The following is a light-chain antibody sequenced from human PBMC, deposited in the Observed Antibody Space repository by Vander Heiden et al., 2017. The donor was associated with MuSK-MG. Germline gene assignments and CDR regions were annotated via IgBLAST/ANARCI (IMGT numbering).Light chain of an antibody. CDR2: DAS. Sequence: EIVLTQSPATLSLSPGERATLSCRASQSVSSYLAWFQQKPCQAPRLLIYDASNRATGIPARFSGSGSGTDFTLTISSLEPEDFAVYYCQQRYTWPLTFGGGTRVEIK. CDR1: QSVSSY. CDR3: QQRYTWPLT. J-gene: IGKJ4*01. V-gene: IGKV3-11*01.